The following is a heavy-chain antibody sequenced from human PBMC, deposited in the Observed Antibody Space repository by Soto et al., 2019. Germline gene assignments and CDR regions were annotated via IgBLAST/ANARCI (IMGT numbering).Heavy chain of an antibody. CDR2: IDWDDDK. Sequence: SGPTLVNPTQTLTLTCTFSGFSLSTSGMCVSWIRQPPGKALEWLALIDWDDDKYYSTSLKTRLTISKDTLYLQMNSLRAVDTALYYCAQISCPGVSCPSYYYGMEVWGPGTTVTVSS. CDR3: AQISCPGVSCPSYYYGMEV. J-gene: IGHJ6*02. CDR1: GFSLSTSGMC. V-gene: IGHV2-70*12. D-gene: IGHD2-15*01.